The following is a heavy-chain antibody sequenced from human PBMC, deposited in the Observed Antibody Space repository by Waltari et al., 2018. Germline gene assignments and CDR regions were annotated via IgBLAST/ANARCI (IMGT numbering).Heavy chain of an antibody. V-gene: IGHV3-48*03. CDR2: ISSSGSTI. Sequence: EVQLVESGGGLVQPGGSLRLSCAASGFTFSSYEMNWVRQAPGKGLEWVSYISSSGSTIYYADSVKGRFTISRDNAKNSLYLQMNSLRAEDTAVYYCAREDYYDSSGDYWGQGTLVTVSS. CDR3: AREDYYDSSGDY. J-gene: IGHJ4*02. CDR1: GFTFSSYE. D-gene: IGHD3-22*01.